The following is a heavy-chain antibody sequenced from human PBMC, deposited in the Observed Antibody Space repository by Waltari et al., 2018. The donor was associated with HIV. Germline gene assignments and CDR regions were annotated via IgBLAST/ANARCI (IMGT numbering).Heavy chain of an antibody. CDR2: INPTGDST. CDR3: ARVVVVASRGDYYYGMDV. CDR1: GYTFSSYH. V-gene: IGHV1-46*01. J-gene: IGHJ6*02. D-gene: IGHD2-15*01. Sequence: QVQLVQSGAEVKKPGASVKVSCKASGYTFSSYHLHWVRQAPGQGLEWMGVINPTGDSTVYEQKFQGRVTMTTDTSTSTVYMELSSLRSEDTAVYYCARVVVVASRGDYYYGMDVWGQGTTVTVSS.